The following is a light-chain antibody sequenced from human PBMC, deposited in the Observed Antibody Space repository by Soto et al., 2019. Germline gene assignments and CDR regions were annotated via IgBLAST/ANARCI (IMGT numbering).Light chain of an antibody. CDR2: DAS. CDR3: QQRNFWPLT. CDR1: QGIGNY. V-gene: IGKV3-11*01. J-gene: IGKJ3*01. Sequence: EDVLTQSPAILSLSPGERATLSCRASQGIGNYLAWYQQKPGQAPRLLIYDASNRATGIPARFSGSGSDTDFTLTNDSLEPEDSAVYYCQQRNFWPLTFGPGTRVEIK.